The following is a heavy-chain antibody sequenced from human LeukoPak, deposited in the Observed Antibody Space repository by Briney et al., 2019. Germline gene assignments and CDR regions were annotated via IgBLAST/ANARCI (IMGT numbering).Heavy chain of an antibody. D-gene: IGHD6-19*01. V-gene: IGHV3-30*18. CDR1: GLTFSNCG. Sequence: GRSLRLSCTASGLTFSNCGMHWVRQAPGKRLEWVAVFSYDGSDIYYGDSVKGRFTISRDISKNTLYLQMNSLRAEDTAVYYCVKEQSSGGYRVADYWGQGTLVTVSS. CDR2: FSYDGSDI. J-gene: IGHJ4*02. CDR3: VKEQSSGGYRVADY.